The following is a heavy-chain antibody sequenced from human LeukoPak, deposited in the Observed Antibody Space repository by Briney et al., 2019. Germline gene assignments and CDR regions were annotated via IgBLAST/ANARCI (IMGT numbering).Heavy chain of an antibody. CDR1: GGTFSSYA. J-gene: IGHJ6*02. CDR3: AREDIVVVPAAMGYYYYYGMDV. D-gene: IGHD2-2*01. CDR2: IIPIFGTA. Sequence: SVKVSCKASGGTFSSYAISWVRQAPGQGLEWMGGIIPIFGTANYAQKFQGRVTITADESTSTVYMELSSLRSEDTAVYYCAREDIVVVPAAMGYYYYYGMDVWGQGTTVTVSS. V-gene: IGHV1-69*13.